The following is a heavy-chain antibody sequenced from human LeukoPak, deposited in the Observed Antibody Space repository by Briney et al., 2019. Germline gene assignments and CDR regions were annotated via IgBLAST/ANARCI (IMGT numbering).Heavy chain of an antibody. CDR2: ISWNSGSI. D-gene: IGHD3-22*01. CDR3: AKGFDYDSSGYIFDY. Sequence: GGSLRLSCAASGFTFSSYAMHWVRQAPGKGLEWVSGISWNSGSIGYADSVKGRFTISRDNAKNSLYLQMDSLRAEDTALYYCAKGFDYDSSGYIFDYWGQGTLVTVSS. V-gene: IGHV3-9*01. CDR1: GFTFSSYA. J-gene: IGHJ4*02.